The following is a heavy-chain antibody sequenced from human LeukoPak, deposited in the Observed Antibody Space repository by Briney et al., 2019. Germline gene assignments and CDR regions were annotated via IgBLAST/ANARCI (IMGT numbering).Heavy chain of an antibody. CDR3: ARVYGSGSYYNGLEAFDI. CDR2: IKQDGSEK. J-gene: IGHJ3*02. Sequence: PGKSLRLSCAASGFTFSSYWMSWVRQAPGKGLEWVANIKQDGSEKYYVDSVKGRFTISRDNAKNSLYLQMNSLRVEDTAVYYCARVYGSGSYYNGLEAFDIWGQGTMVTVSS. V-gene: IGHV3-7*01. D-gene: IGHD3-10*01. CDR1: GFTFSSYW.